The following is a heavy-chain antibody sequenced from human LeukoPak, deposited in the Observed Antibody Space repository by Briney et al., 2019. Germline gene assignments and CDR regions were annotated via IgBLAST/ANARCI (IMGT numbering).Heavy chain of an antibody. J-gene: IGHJ4*02. CDR3: AKPMIRGVITFAFDY. D-gene: IGHD3-10*01. V-gene: IGHV4-34*01. CDR1: GGSFSGYY. CDR2: INHSGST. Sequence: SETLSLTCAVYGGSFSGYYWSWIRQPPGKGLEWIGEINHSGSTNYNPSLKSRVTISVDTSKNQFSLKLSSVTAADTGVYFCAKPMIRGVITFAFDYWGQGTLVTVSS.